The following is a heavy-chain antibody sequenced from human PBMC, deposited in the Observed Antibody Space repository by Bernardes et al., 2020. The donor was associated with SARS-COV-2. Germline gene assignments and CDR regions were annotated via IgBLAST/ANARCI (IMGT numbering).Heavy chain of an antibody. D-gene: IGHD1-20*01. J-gene: IGHJ4*02. CDR3: ARDRGSFGVTGITLDY. CDR2: IWHDGSKK. V-gene: IGHV3-33*01. Sequence: WGSLRLSCESSVLAFSSYGMQRVREAPGKGLEWVAVIWHDGSKKYYADSVKGRFTISRDDSKNTLYLQMNSLGVEDTATYYCARDRGSFGVTGITLDYWGQGTLVTVSS. CDR1: VLAFSSYG.